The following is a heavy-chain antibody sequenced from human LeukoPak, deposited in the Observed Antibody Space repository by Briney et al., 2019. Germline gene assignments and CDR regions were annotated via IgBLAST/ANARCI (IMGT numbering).Heavy chain of an antibody. CDR2: IYPGDSDT. Sequence: GASLQISCKGSGSIFTNYWIGWGRPLPGKGLEWMGIIYPGDSDTRYSPSFQGQVTISADKSISTAYLQWSSLKASDTAMYYCARFGSSWYGGWFDPWGQGTLVTVSS. J-gene: IGHJ5*02. V-gene: IGHV5-51*01. CDR3: ARFGSSWYGGWFDP. D-gene: IGHD6-13*01. CDR1: GSIFTNYW.